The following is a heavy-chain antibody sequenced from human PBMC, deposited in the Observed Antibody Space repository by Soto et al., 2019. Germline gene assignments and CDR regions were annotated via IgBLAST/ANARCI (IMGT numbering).Heavy chain of an antibody. CDR2: IIPIFGTA. D-gene: IGHD6-6*01. V-gene: IGHV1-69*12. J-gene: IGHJ3*02. Sequence: QVQLVQSGAEVKKPGSSVKVSSKASGGTCSSYAISWVRQAPGQGLEWMGGIIPIFGTANYAQKFQGRVAITADESTSTAYMEVSSLRSEDTAVYYCATYIAARPPYDAFDIWGQGTMVTVSS. CDR3: ATYIAARPPYDAFDI. CDR1: GGTCSSYA.